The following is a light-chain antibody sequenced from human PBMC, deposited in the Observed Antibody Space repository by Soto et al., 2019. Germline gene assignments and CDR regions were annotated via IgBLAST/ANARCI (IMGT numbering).Light chain of an antibody. Sequence: QSALTQPASASASPGQSITISCIGTSSDIGGYSYVSWYQQHPGKAPKLLIRDVNYRPSGISARFSGSKSGNTASLTISGLQTEDEADYYCSSYSSRSTLLVFGGGTKLTVL. CDR1: SSDIGGYSY. CDR2: DVN. CDR3: SSYSSRSTLLV. V-gene: IGLV2-14*03. J-gene: IGLJ2*01.